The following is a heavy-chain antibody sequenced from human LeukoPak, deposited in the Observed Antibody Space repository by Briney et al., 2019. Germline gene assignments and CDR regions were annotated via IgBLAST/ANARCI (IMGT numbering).Heavy chain of an antibody. CDR2: ISYDGSNK. CDR1: GFTFSSYA. D-gene: IGHD3-22*01. J-gene: IGHJ4*02. Sequence: GGSLRLSCAASGFTFSSYAMHWVRQAPGKGLEWVAVISYDGSNKYYADSVKGRFTISRDNAKNSLYLQMNSLRAEDTAVYYCARGYYDSSGTPHFNYWGQGTLVTVSS. V-gene: IGHV3-30-3*01. CDR3: ARGYYDSSGTPHFNY.